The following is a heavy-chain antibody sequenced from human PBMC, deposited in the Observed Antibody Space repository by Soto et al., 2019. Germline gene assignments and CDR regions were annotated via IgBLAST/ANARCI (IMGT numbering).Heavy chain of an antibody. CDR2: ISAYNGNT. D-gene: IGHD2-2*01. CDR3: ARDCSSTSCYLGNWFDP. J-gene: IGHJ5*02. CDR1: GYTFTSYG. V-gene: IGHV1-18*01. Sequence: ASVKVSCKASGYTFTSYGISWVRQAPGQGLEWMGWISAYNGNTNYAQKLQGRVTMTTDTSTSTAYMELRSLRSDDTAVYYCARDCSSTSCYLGNWFDPWGQGTLVTVSS.